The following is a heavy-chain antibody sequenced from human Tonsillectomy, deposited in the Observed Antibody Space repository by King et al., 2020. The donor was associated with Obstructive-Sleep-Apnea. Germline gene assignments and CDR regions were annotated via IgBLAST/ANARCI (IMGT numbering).Heavy chain of an antibody. V-gene: IGHV3-74*01. CDR1: GFTFSSYL. CDR2: INSDWSST. Sequence: VQLVESGGGLVQPGGSLRLSCAASGFTFSSYLMHWVRQAPGKGLVWVSRINSDWSSTSHADTGKGRFTNSRDNAKKTPYLQMNSLRAEDTAVYYCARGGYCISTSCYDNWFDPWGQGTLVTVSS. J-gene: IGHJ5*02. CDR3: ARGGYCISTSCYDNWFDP. D-gene: IGHD2-2*01.